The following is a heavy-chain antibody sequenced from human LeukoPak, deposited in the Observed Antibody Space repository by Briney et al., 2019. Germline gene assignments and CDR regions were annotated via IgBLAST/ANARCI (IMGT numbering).Heavy chain of an antibody. CDR3: ARGRGYGHPFDP. J-gene: IGHJ5*02. CDR2: ISESGNT. CDR1: GFTFTTYA. Sequence: PGASLRLSCAASGFTFTTYAMTWVRQAPGKGLEWVSAISESGNTYYADTVKGRFTISRDNSRRTLYLQMSSLRAEDTAVYYCARGRGYGHPFDPWGQGTLVTVSS. D-gene: IGHD3-22*01. V-gene: IGHV3-23*01.